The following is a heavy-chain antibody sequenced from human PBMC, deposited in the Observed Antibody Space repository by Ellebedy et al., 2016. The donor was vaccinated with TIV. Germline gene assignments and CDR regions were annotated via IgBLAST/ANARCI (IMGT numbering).Heavy chain of an antibody. CDR3: AKDRSKEVQWLDDPFDI. Sequence: GESLKISXVASRIAFDLYGMHWVRQAPGRGLEWVAAISFDGGNQYYADSVQGRFTISRDNSKNTLFLQMTSLRPEDTAVYFCAKDRSKEVQWLDDPFDIWGRGTMVTVSS. D-gene: IGHD6-19*01. CDR1: RIAFDLYG. CDR2: ISFDGGNQ. J-gene: IGHJ3*02. V-gene: IGHV3-30*18.